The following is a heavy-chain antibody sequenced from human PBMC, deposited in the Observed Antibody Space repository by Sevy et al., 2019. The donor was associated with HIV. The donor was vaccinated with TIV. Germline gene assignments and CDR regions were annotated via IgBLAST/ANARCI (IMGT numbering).Heavy chain of an antibody. V-gene: IGHV3-23*01. D-gene: IGHD3-22*01. CDR3: AKDYRGYYYGMDV. Sequence: GGSLRLSCPASGFTFGRYAMGWVRQAPGRGREGVSTLSSSGTSRHYADSVKGRFTISRDNSNNMLYLQMNSLRADDTAVYYCAKDYRGYYYGMDVWGQGTTVTVSS. CDR1: GFTFGRYA. CDR2: LSSSGTSR. J-gene: IGHJ6*02.